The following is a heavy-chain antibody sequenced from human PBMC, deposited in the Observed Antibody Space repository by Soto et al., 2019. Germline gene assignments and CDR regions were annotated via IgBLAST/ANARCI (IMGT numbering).Heavy chain of an antibody. Sequence: PGESLKISCKGSGYSFTSYWISWVRQMPGKGLEWMGRIDPSDSYTNYSPSFQGHVTISADKSISTAYLQWSSLNASGSAMYYCARRGAQFGVLLAFTDKRFDPRRQGTLVTVSS. D-gene: IGHD3-10*01. CDR2: IDPSDSYT. J-gene: IGHJ5*02. V-gene: IGHV5-10-1*01. CDR1: GYSFTSYW. CDR3: ARRGAQFGVLLAFTDKRFDP.